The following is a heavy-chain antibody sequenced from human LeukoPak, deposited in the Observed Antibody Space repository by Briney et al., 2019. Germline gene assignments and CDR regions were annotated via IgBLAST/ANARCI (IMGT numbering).Heavy chain of an antibody. CDR1: GYTFTGYY. V-gene: IGHV1-69*04. Sequence: GASVKVSCKASGYTFTGYYMHWVRQAPGQGLEWMGRIIPILGIANYAQKFQGRVTITADKSTSTAYMELSSLRSEDTAVYYCARGNWGTMVRGVTNYYYYGMDVWGQGTTVTVSS. D-gene: IGHD3-10*01. CDR2: IIPILGIA. CDR3: ARGNWGTMVRGVTNYYYYGMDV. J-gene: IGHJ6*02.